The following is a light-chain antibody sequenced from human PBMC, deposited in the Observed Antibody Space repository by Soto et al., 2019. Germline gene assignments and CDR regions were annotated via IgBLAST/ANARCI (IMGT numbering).Light chain of an antibody. V-gene: IGKV1-39*01. CDR3: QQSYSTPFT. CDR2: RAS. J-gene: IGKJ2*01. Sequence: DIQMTQSPSSLSASVEDSVTITCRATQDISTFLNWYQQRPGKAPNVLIYRASTLQGDVPSRFSGSGSGTDFTLTISGLQPEDFAIDYCQQSYSTPFTFGQGTQVEV. CDR1: QDISTF.